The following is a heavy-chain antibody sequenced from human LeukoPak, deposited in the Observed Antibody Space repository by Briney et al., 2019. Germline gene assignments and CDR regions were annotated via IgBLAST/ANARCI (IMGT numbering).Heavy chain of an antibody. D-gene: IGHD6-19*01. Sequence: SETLSLTCAVYGGSFSGYYWSWIRQPPGKVLGWIGEINHSGSTNYNPSLKSRVTISVNTSKNQLSLKLSSLTAADTAVYYCARGGHIAVAGNFDYWGQGTLVTVSS. CDR1: GGSFSGYY. J-gene: IGHJ4*02. CDR2: INHSGST. V-gene: IGHV4-34*01. CDR3: ARGGHIAVAGNFDY.